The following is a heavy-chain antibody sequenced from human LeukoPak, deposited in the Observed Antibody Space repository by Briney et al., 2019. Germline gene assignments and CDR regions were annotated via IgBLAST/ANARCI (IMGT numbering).Heavy chain of an antibody. V-gene: IGHV4-34*01. CDR1: GGSFSGYY. Sequence: PSETLSLTCAVYGGSFSGYYWSWIRQPPGKGLEWIGEINHSGSTNYNPSLKGRVTISVDTSKNQFSLKLSSVTAADTAVYYCARTAIVGALILQTHPFDYWGQGTLVTVSS. CDR3: ARTAIVGALILQTHPFDY. J-gene: IGHJ4*02. CDR2: INHSGST. D-gene: IGHD1-26*01.